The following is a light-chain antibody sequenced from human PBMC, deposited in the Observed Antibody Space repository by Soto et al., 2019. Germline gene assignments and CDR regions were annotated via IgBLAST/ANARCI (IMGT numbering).Light chain of an antibody. CDR3: SSYTGSSTSVI. CDR2: DVS. Sequence: QSALTQPASVSGSPGQSITISCTGTSSDVGTYNYVSWYQQHPGKAPKVMLYDVSNRPSGVSNRFSGSKSGNTASLTISGLQAEDEADYYCSSYTGSSTSVIFGGGTKLTVL. CDR1: SSDVGTYNY. V-gene: IGLV2-14*03. J-gene: IGLJ2*01.